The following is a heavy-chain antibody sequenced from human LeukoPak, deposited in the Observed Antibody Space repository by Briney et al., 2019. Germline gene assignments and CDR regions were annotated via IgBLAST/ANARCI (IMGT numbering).Heavy chain of an antibody. D-gene: IGHD3-9*01. Sequence: PGGPLRPSCAASGSTFSDYNRDWVRQAPGKGLEWVSYITNGGSTIHHADSVKGRFTIARDNAKKTLYLQMNSLRAEDTAVYYCARSIGLTGGGVDVWGQGTTVTVSS. V-gene: IGHV3-11*01. CDR2: ITNGGSTI. J-gene: IGHJ6*02. CDR1: GSTFSDYN. CDR3: ARSIGLTGGGVDV.